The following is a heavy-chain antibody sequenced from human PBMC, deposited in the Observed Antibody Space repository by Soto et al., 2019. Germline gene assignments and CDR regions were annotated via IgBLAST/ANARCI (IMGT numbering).Heavy chain of an antibody. CDR1: VYTFTSYY. D-gene: IGHD3-22*01. J-gene: IGHJ5*02. CDR3: ARVRRSSGYYYGS. Sequence: XSVKVSCKASVYTFTSYYMHWVRQAPGQGLEWMGIINPSGGSTSYAQKFQGRVTMTRDTSTSTVYMELSSLRSEYTAVYYCARVRRSSGYYYGSWGQGTPVTVSS. V-gene: IGHV1-46*01. CDR2: INPSGGST.